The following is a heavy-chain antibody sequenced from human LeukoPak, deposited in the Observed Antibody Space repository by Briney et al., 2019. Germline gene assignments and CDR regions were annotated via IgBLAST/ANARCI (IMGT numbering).Heavy chain of an antibody. CDR1: GGSFRGYY. J-gene: IGHJ4*02. CDR3: ARARGYDYYY. Sequence: SETLSLTCAVYGGSFRGYYWNWIRQPPGKGLEWIGEINHSVSTNYNPSLKSRVTISVDTSKNQFSLELSSVTAADTAVYYCARARGYDYYYWGQGTLVTVSS. CDR2: INHSVST. V-gene: IGHV4-34*01. D-gene: IGHD5-12*01.